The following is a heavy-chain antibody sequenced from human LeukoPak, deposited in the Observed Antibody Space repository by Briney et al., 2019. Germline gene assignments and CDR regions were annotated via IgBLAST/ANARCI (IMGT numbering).Heavy chain of an antibody. CDR3: ARLGAGPTYYDFWSGYSSFYFDY. CDR2: IHYSGNT. V-gene: IGHV4-39*01. J-gene: IGHJ4*02. Sequence: SETLSPTCTVSGGPTSSSNYYWGWIRQPPGKGLEWIGGIHYSGNTYYNPSLKSRVTISVDTSKNQFSLKLSSVTAADTAVYYCARLGAGPTYYDFWSGYSSFYFDYWGQGTLVTVSS. CDR1: GGPTSSSNYY. D-gene: IGHD3-3*01.